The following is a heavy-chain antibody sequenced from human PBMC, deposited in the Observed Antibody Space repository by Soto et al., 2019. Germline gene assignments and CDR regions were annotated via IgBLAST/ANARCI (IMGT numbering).Heavy chain of an antibody. V-gene: IGHV3-74*01. D-gene: IGHD5-18*01. CDR3: AREGFSYGYGYYYYNGMDV. CDR2: INSDGSST. J-gene: IGHJ6*02. CDR1: YS. Sequence: YSRHCILQTPRKGLLWVSRINSDGSSTNYADSVKGRFTISRDNAKNTLYLQIDSLRAEDTAVYYCAREGFSYGYGYYYYNGMDVWGQGTTVTVYS.